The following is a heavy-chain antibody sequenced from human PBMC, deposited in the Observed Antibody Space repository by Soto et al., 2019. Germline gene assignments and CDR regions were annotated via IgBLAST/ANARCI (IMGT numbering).Heavy chain of an antibody. Sequence: SETLSLTCAVYGGSFSGYYWTWIRQPPGTGLEWIGEINHSGSTNYNPSLKSRVTISVDTSKNQFSLKLTSVTAADTAIYYCASGHCFSSSCSYLDLSGRGTLVTVSS. V-gene: IGHV4-34*01. CDR2: INHSGST. CDR1: GGSFSGYY. CDR3: ASGHCFSSSCSYLDL. J-gene: IGHJ2*01. D-gene: IGHD2-2*01.